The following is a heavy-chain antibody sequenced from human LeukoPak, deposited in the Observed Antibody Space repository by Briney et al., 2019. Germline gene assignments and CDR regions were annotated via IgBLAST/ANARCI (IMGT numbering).Heavy chain of an antibody. D-gene: IGHD2-2*01. Sequence: PSETLPLTCTVSGGSISSYYWSWIRQPAGKGLEWIGRIYTSGSTNYNPSLKSRVTMSVDTSKSQFSLKLSSVTAADTAVYYCARDPMSYCSSTSCPLGFDPWGQGTLVTVSS. CDR1: GGSISSYY. J-gene: IGHJ5*02. CDR2: IYTSGST. V-gene: IGHV4-4*07. CDR3: ARDPMSYCSSTSCPLGFDP.